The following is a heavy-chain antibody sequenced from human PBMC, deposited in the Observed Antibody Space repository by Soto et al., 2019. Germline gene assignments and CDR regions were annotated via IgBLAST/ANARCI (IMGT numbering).Heavy chain of an antibody. J-gene: IGHJ4*02. V-gene: IGHV3-23*01. CDR2: ISGSGGST. D-gene: IGHD6-6*01. CDR1: GFNFSSYA. Sequence: PGGSLRLSCAASGFNFSSYAMSWVRQAPGQGLGWVSAISGSGGSTYYADSVKGRFTISRDNSKNTLYLQMNSLRAEDTAVYYCAKDLMEQLVAYFDYWGQGTLVTVSS. CDR3: AKDLMEQLVAYFDY.